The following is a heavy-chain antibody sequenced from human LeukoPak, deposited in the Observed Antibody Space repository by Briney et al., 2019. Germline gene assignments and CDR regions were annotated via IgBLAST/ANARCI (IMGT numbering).Heavy chain of an antibody. V-gene: IGHV1-2*02. CDR1: GYTFTGYY. CDR2: INPNSGGT. J-gene: IGHJ4*02. Sequence: ASVKVSCKASGYTFTGYYMHWVRQAPGQGLEWMGWINPNSGGTNYAQKFQGRVTITTDESTSTAYMELSSLRSEDTAVYYCARDFNYGDYDLDYWGQGTLVTVSS. CDR3: ARDFNYGDYDLDY. D-gene: IGHD4-17*01.